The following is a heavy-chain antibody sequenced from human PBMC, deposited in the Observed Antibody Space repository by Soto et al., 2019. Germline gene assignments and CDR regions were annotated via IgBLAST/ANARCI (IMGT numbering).Heavy chain of an antibody. CDR3: AKSLYYYDSSPLDH. J-gene: IGHJ4*02. D-gene: IGHD3-22*01. Sequence: GGSLDLSCAAAGFDFEDYAMHWVRQVPGKGLEWVSLTNSDGTDSYYVDSVKGRFTISRDNAKRTLYLQMDRLRPEDTALYFCAKSLYYYDSSPLDHWGQGTLVTVSS. CDR2: TNSDGTDS. V-gene: IGHV3-43D*04. CDR1: GFDFEDYA.